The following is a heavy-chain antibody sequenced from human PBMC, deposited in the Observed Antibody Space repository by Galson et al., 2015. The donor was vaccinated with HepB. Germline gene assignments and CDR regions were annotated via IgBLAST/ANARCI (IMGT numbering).Heavy chain of an antibody. CDR3: ARIYEPTTVTRYHYGMAV. V-gene: IGHV2-26*01. D-gene: IGHD4-11*01. Sequence: PALVKPTQTLTLTCTVSGFSLNNARMGVSWIRQPPGKALEWLAHIFSNDEKSYSTSLKSRLTISKDTSKSQVVLTMTNMDPVDTATYYCARIYEPTTVTRYHYGMAVWGQGTTVTVSS. CDR1: GFSLNNARMG. CDR2: IFSNDEK. J-gene: IGHJ6*02.